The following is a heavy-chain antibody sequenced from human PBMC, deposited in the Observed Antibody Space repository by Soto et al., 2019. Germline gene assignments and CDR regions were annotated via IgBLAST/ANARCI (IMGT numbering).Heavy chain of an antibody. CDR3: ARYTYNISPFDY. D-gene: IGHD3-10*01. V-gene: IGHV3-74*01. CDR2: INSDGSST. Sequence: GGSLTLSCAASGFTFSSFWLHWVRQVPGKGLVWVSRINSDGSSTSYADSVKGRFTISRDNAKSTVFLQMDSLRAEDTAVYYCARYTYNISPFDYWGQGTLVTVSS. J-gene: IGHJ4*02. CDR1: GFTFSSFW.